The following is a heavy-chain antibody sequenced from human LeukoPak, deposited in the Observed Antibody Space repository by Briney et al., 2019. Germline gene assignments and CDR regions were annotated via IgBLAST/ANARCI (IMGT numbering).Heavy chain of an antibody. CDR2: IYHSGSS. Sequence: SETLSLTCAVSGGSISTGNKWWSWVRQPPGKGLEWIGEIYHSGSSNYNPSLKSRVTMSVDKSKNQFSLRLSSVTAADTAVYYCARGRYVTTRGGAAAGFLDYWGQGTLVTVST. CDR3: ARGRYVTTRGGAAAGFLDY. V-gene: IGHV4-4*02. J-gene: IGHJ4*02. D-gene: IGHD6-13*01. CDR1: GGSISTGNKW.